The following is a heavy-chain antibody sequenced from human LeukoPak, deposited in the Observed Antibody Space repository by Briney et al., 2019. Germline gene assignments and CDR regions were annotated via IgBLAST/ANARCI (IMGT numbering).Heavy chain of an antibody. CDR2: ISRGSDHI. D-gene: IGHD6-13*01. CDR3: ARGNSGYSRKNFDY. CDR1: GYTFSSYA. Sequence: GGSLRLSCAASGYTFSSYAMNWVRQAPGKGLEWVSSISRGSDHIFYADSMKGRFTISRDNAKNSLYLQMNSLGAGDTAVYYCARGNSGYSRKNFDYWGQGTLVTVSS. J-gene: IGHJ4*02. V-gene: IGHV3-21*01.